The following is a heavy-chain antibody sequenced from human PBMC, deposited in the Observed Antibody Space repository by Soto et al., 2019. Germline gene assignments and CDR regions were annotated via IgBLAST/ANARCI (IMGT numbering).Heavy chain of an antibody. J-gene: IGHJ6*04. D-gene: IGHD3-3*01. V-gene: IGHV4-4*02. CDR3: ARVDFWSGYYFGMDV. CDR2: IYHSGST. Sequence: QVQLQESGPGLVKPSGTLSLTCAVSSGSISSSNWWSWVRQPPGKGLEWIGEIYHSGSTNYNPSLKSRVTLSVDKYKNQFSLKLSSVTAADTAVYYCARVDFWSGYYFGMDVWGKGTTVTVSS. CDR1: SGSISSSNW.